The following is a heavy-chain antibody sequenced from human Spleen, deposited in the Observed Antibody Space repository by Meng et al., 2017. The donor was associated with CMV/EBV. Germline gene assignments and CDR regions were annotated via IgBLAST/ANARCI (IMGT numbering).Heavy chain of an antibody. V-gene: IGHV1-46*01. CDR1: GYTFTKYF. J-gene: IGHJ3*02. Sequence: ASVKVSCKASGYTFTKYFMHWVRQAPGQGLEWMGRINPDGGTTTYAQRFQGGLTLTTDTSTSTVYMELSRLTSEDTAVYYCARDLVGYDAFDIWGQGTLVTVSS. D-gene: IGHD3-22*01. CDR2: INPDGGTT. CDR3: ARDLVGYDAFDI.